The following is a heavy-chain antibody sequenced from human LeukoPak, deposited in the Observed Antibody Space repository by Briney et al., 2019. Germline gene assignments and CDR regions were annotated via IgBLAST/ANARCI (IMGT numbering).Heavy chain of an antibody. J-gene: IGHJ4*02. Sequence: ASVKVSCKASGYTFTSYAMHWVRQAPGQRLEWMGWINAGNGNTKYSQKFQGRVTITRDTSASTAYMELSSLRSEDTAVYYCARGGPNTYYDFWSGYYHYWGQGTLVTVSS. D-gene: IGHD3-3*01. CDR2: INAGNGNT. CDR3: ARGGPNTYYDFWSGYYHY. V-gene: IGHV1-3*01. CDR1: GYTFTSYA.